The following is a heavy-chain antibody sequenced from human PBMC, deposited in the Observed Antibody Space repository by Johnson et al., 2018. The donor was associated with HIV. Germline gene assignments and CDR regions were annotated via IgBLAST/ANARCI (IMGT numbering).Heavy chain of an antibody. CDR3: ARDPGGSLGAFDI. Sequence: VQLVESGGGLVQPWGSLRLSCAASGFTVSSNYMSWVRQAPGKGLEWVSVIYGGGSTSYADSVKGRFTISRDNSKNTLYLQMNSLRVEDTAVYYCARDPGGSLGAFDIWGQGTIVTVSS. CDR2: IYGGGST. CDR1: GFTVSSNY. J-gene: IGHJ3*02. V-gene: IGHV3-66*01. D-gene: IGHD1-26*01.